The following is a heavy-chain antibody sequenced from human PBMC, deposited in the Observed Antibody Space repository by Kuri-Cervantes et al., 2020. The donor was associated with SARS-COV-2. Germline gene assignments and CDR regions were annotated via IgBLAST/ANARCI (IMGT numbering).Heavy chain of an antibody. J-gene: IGHJ4*02. Sequence: GSLRLSCSVSGVSAFISNNYWTWIQQPPGMGLEWLGNINNSGRTNYNSSIGSRVTISVDTSNKHFSLKLSSVTAADTDLYYYAKQYYYDSSGHFDYWGQGTVVPVPS. D-gene: IGHD3-22*01. CDR3: AKQYYYDSSGHFDY. V-gene: IGHV4-61*03. CDR2: INNSGRT. CDR1: GVSAFISNNY.